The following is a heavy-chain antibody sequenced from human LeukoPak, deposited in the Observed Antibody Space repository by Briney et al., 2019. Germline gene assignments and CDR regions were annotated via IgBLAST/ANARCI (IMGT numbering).Heavy chain of an antibody. Sequence: GGSLRLSCAASGFTVSSNYMSWVRQAPGKGLEWVSVIYSGGSTYYADSVMGRFTISRDNAKNMLYLQMNSLRAEDTAVYYCARGRGLGELVVASFDSWGQGILVTVSS. D-gene: IGHD2-15*01. CDR2: IYSGGST. V-gene: IGHV3-53*01. CDR1: GFTVSSNY. CDR3: ARGRGLGELVVASFDS. J-gene: IGHJ4*02.